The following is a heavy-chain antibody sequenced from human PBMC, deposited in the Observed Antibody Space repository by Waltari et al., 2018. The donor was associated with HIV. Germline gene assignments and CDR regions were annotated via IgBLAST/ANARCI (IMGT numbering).Heavy chain of an antibody. CDR1: GYSISSGYY. CDR3: ATLEPIHSTTLYGMDV. Sequence: QVQLQESGPGLVKPSETLSLTCTVSGYSISSGYYWGWIRQPPGKGLEWIGSIYHSGSTYYNPSLKSRVTISVDTSKNQFSLKLSSVTAADTAVYYCATLEPIHSTTLYGMDVWGQGTTVTVSS. V-gene: IGHV4-38-2*02. J-gene: IGHJ6*02. CDR2: IYHSGST. D-gene: IGHD5-18*01.